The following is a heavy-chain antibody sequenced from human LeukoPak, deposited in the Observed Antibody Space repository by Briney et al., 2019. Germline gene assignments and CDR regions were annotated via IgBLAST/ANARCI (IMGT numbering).Heavy chain of an antibody. CDR2: INPNSGGT. D-gene: IGHD3-3*01. J-gene: IGHJ3*02. CDR3: ARVRYYDFWSGPYDALDI. V-gene: IGHV1-2*02. Sequence: ASVKVSCKASGYTFTGYYMHWVRQAPGQGLEWMGWINPNSGGTNYAQKFQGRVTMTRDTSISTAYMELSRLRSDDTAVYYCARVRYYDFWSGPYDALDIWGQGTMVIVSS. CDR1: GYTFTGYY.